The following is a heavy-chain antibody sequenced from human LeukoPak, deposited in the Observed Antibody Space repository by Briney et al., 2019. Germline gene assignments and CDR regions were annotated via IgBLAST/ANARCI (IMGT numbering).Heavy chain of an antibody. CDR3: ARDSYGDYFFDY. Sequence: NPGGSLRLSCAASGFTFSTYSMNWVRQAPGKGLEWVSSIRSSSSYIYYADSLKGRFTISRDNAKNSLYLQMNSLRAEDTAVYYCARDSYGDYFFDYWGQGTLVTVSS. V-gene: IGHV3-21*01. CDR1: GFTFSTYS. D-gene: IGHD4-17*01. J-gene: IGHJ4*02. CDR2: IRSSSSYI.